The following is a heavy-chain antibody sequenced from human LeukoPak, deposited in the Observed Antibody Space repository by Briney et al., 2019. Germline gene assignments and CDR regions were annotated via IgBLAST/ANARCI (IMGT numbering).Heavy chain of an antibody. D-gene: IGHD3-22*01. CDR1: GYTFTAYY. Sequence: ASVKVSCKASGYTFTAYYIHWVRQAPGQGLEWMGWINPNSGDTNYAQKFQGRVTMTRDMSITTTYMELSRLRSDDRAVYYCARFDSRGPLPDYWGQGTLVTVSS. J-gene: IGHJ4*02. V-gene: IGHV1-2*02. CDR2: INPNSGDT. CDR3: ARFDSRGPLPDY.